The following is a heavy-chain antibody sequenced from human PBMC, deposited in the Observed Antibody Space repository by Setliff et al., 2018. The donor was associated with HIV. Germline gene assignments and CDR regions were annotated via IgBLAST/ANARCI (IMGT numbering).Heavy chain of an antibody. V-gene: IGHV4-4*03. D-gene: IGHD6-13*01. Sequence: PEPLSLTCTVSGGPIRSPNWWSWVRQPPGKGLEWIGEIFHGGNTNYSPSLESRVTLSVDKSKNQFSLRLSSVTAADTAVYYCATLAAAGESYDYWGQGSLVTVSS. CDR1: GGPIRSPNW. CDR2: IFHGGNT. CDR3: ATLAAAGESYDY. J-gene: IGHJ4*02.